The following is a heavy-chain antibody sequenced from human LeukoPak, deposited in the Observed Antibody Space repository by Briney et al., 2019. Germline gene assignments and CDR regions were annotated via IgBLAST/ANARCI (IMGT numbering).Heavy chain of an antibody. J-gene: IGHJ2*01. CDR1: GDSTSSRSYY. CDR3: ARQGVVPNKAGWYFDL. CDR2: FYYTGTI. D-gene: IGHD3-10*01. Sequence: SSETLSLTCTVSGDSTSSRSYYWGWLRQPPGKGLEWIVSFYYTGTIFYSPSLESRGTISIDTSKYQFSLKIRSVTAADTAVYYCARQGVVPNKAGWYFDLWGGGALVTVSS. V-gene: IGHV4-39*01.